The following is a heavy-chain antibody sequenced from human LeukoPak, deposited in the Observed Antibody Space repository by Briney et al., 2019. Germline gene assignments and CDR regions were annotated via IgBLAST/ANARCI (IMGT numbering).Heavy chain of an antibody. CDR2: IKEDGSEK. V-gene: IGHV3-7*05. Sequence: GGSLRLSCAVSGFMLSGHWMSWVRQAPGKGLEWVANIKEDGSEKYYVDSVKGRFTISRDNAKNPLYLQMNSLRAEDMAVYYCAREGWGGSFDYWGQGTLVTVSS. J-gene: IGHJ4*02. CDR1: GFMLSGHW. D-gene: IGHD3-16*01. CDR3: AREGWGGSFDY.